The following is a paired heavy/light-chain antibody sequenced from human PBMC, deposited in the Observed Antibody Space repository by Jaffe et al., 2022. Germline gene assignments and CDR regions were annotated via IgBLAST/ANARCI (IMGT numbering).Heavy chain of an antibody. Sequence: EVQLVESGGGLVQPGGSLRLSCAASGFTFSSYDMHWVRQATGKGLEWVSAIGTAGDTYYPGSVKGRFTISRENAKNSLYLQMNSLRAGDTAVYYCARASGYSSGWYQFDWYFDLWGRGTLVTVSS. CDR3: ARASGYSSGWYQFDWYFDL. J-gene: IGHJ2*01. V-gene: IGHV3-13*01. CDR1: GFTFSSYD. D-gene: IGHD6-19*01. CDR2: IGTAGDT.
Light chain of an antibody. J-gene: IGKJ3*01. CDR1: QSVSSN. CDR2: GAS. CDR3: QQYNNWPPLT. V-gene: IGKV3-15*01. Sequence: EIVMTQSPATLSVSPGERATLSCRASQSVSSNLAWYQQKPGQAPRLLIYGASTRATGIPARFSGSGSGTEFTLTISSLQSEDFAVYYCQQYNNWPPLTFGPGTKVDIK.